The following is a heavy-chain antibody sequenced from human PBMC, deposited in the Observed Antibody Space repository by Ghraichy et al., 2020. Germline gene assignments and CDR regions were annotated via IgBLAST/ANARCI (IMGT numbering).Heavy chain of an antibody. CDR3: ASIAAVGTATDY. CDR2: VYYSENP. CDR1: GVSVNDYY. V-gene: IGHV4-59*02. Sequence: TLSLTCSVSGVSVNDYYWSWIRQPPGKGLEWVGFVYYSENPTYNPALKNRVSMSIDTSKNQVSLKLKSVTTADTAVYFCASIAAVGTATDYWGQGVLASVSS. J-gene: IGHJ4*02. D-gene: IGHD6-13*01.